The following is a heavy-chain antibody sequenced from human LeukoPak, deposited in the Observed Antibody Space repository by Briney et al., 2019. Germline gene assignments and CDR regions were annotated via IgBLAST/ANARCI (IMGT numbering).Heavy chain of an antibody. D-gene: IGHD4-17*01. CDR3: ARDQYGDGAFDY. CDR1: GYTFTSYY. Sequence: ASVKVSCKASGYTFTSYYMHWVRQAPGQGLEWMGIINPSSGSTSYAQKFQGRVTMTRDMSTSTVYMELSSLRSEDTAVYYCARDQYGDGAFDYWGQGTLDPVSS. CDR2: INPSSGST. V-gene: IGHV1-46*01. J-gene: IGHJ4*02.